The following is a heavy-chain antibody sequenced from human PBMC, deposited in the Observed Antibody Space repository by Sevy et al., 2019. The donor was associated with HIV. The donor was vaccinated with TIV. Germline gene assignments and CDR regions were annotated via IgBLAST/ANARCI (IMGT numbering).Heavy chain of an antibody. CDR3: AKPPSNHDVLHYYGMDV. Sequence: GESLKISCVGSGFTFGSYGMSWVRQHPGKGLEWVSSISFSGVATFYADSVRGRFTISRDNSKNILYLQMNSLRAEDTAVYFCAKPPSNHDVLHYYGMDVWGQGTTVTVSS. V-gene: IGHV3-23*01. D-gene: IGHD3-10*02. CDR1: GFTFGSYG. J-gene: IGHJ6*02. CDR2: ISFSGVAT.